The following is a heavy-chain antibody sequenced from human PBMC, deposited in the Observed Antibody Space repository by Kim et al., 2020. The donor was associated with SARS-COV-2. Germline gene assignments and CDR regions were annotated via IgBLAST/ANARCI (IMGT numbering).Heavy chain of an antibody. CDR1: GYSFTSYW. CDR2: IYPGDSDT. D-gene: IGHD2-2*02. J-gene: IGHJ5*02. Sequence: GESLKISCKGSGYSFTSYWIGWVRQMPGKGLEWMGIIYPGDSDTRYSPSFQGQVTISADKSISTAYLQWSSLKASDTAMYYCARQDGIYCSSTSCYTPDWFDPWGQGTLVTVSS. V-gene: IGHV5-51*01. CDR3: ARQDGIYCSSTSCYTPDWFDP.